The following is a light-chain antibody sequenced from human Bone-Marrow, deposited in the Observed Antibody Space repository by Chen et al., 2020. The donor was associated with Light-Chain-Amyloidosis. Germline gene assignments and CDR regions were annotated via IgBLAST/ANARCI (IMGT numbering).Light chain of an antibody. CDR3: SSYAGTYTWV. Sequence: QSALTQPRSVSGSLGRSVTISCTGTSSDVGAYTYVSWYQQHPGKAPKLIIYDVNKRPSGVPARFSGYQSGSTASLTISRLQADDESDYFCSSYAGTYTWVFGGGTKLTVL. CDR1: SSDVGAYTY. J-gene: IGLJ3*02. CDR2: DVN. V-gene: IGLV2-11*01.